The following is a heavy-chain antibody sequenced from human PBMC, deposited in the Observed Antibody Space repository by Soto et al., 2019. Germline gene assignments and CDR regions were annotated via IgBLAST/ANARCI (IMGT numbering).Heavy chain of an antibody. CDR2: IYPGDSDT. J-gene: IGHJ6*02. D-gene: IGHD6-19*01. CDR3: ARGLAGRYYYYGMDV. CDR1: GYSFTSYW. V-gene: IGHV5-51*01. Sequence: PGESLKISCKGSGYSFTSYWIGWVRQMPGKGLEWMGIIYPGDSDTRYSPSFQGQVTISADKSISTAYLQWSSLKASDTAMYYCARGLAGRYYYYGMDVWGQGTTVPVSS.